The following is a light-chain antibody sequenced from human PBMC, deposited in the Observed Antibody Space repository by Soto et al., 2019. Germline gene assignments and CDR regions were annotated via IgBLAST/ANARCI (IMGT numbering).Light chain of an antibody. Sequence: EIVLTQSPATLSLSPGERATLSCRASQSVSSYLAWYQQKPGQAPRLLIYDASNSATGIPARFSGSGSGTDFTRTISSLEPEDCAVYYCQQRSNWPGAFGGGTKVEIK. V-gene: IGKV3-11*01. CDR2: DAS. J-gene: IGKJ4*01. CDR3: QQRSNWPGA. CDR1: QSVSSY.